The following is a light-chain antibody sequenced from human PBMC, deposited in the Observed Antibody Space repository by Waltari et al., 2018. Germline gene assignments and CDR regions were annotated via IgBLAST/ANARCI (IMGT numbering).Light chain of an antibody. CDR2: KAS. CDR1: QSVSTW. Sequence: DIQMTQSPSLLSASDGDTATTTGRTRQSVSTWLAWYQQKPGRAPKRLISKASILESGVPSRFSGSGSGTEFTLTINSLQPDDVATFYCQHCNKYPRTFGGGTKVEIK. CDR3: QHCNKYPRT. V-gene: IGKV1-5*03. J-gene: IGKJ4*01.